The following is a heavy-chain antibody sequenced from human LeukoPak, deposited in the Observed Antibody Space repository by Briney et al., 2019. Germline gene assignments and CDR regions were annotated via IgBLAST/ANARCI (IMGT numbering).Heavy chain of an antibody. CDR2: IYYSGST. CDR1: GGSISSYY. V-gene: IGHV4-59*08. J-gene: IGHJ4*02. D-gene: IGHD3-3*01. Sequence: SETLSLTCTVSGGSISSYYWSWIRQPPGKGLEWIGYIYYSGSTNYNPSLKSRVTISVDTSKNQFSLKLSSVTAADTAVYYCARQGGDYDFWSGYYGREYFDYWGQGTLVTVSS. CDR3: ARQGGDYDFWSGYYGREYFDY.